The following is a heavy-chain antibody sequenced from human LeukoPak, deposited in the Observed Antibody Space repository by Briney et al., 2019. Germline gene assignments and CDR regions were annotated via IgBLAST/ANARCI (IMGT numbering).Heavy chain of an antibody. J-gene: IGHJ4*02. CDR1: GGSLSSYY. Sequence: PSETLSLTCTVSGGSLSSYYWSWIRQPAGKGLEWIGRIYTSGSTNYTPSLKSRVTMTRDTSTSTVYMELSSLRSEDTAVYYCARVRYDILTGFLYWGQGTLVTVSS. D-gene: IGHD3-9*01. V-gene: IGHV4-4*07. CDR3: ARVRYDILTGFLY. CDR2: IYTSGST.